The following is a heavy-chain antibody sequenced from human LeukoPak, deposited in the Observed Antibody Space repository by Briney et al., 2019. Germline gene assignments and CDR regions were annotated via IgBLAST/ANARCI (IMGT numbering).Heavy chain of an antibody. V-gene: IGHV1-18*01. CDR3: ARGAGATTRSGWYGIDY. CDR2: ISAYNGNT. J-gene: IGHJ4*02. D-gene: IGHD6-19*01. Sequence: ASVKVSCKASGYTSTSYGISWVRQAPGQGLEWMGWISAYNGNTNYAQKLQGRVTMTTDTSTSTAYMELRSLRSDDTAVYYCARGAGATTRSGWYGIDYWGQGTLVTISS. CDR1: GYTSTSYG.